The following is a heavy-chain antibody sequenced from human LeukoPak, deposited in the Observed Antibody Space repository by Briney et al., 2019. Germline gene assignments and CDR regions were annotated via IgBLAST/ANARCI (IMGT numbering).Heavy chain of an antibody. CDR3: ARLEVEMATVYFDY. J-gene: IGHJ4*02. D-gene: IGHD5-24*01. CDR1: GYSFTSYW. Sequence: GESLKIPCKGSGYSFTSYWIGWVRQMPGKGLEWMGIIYPGDSDIRYSPSFQGQVTISADKSISTAYLQWSSLKASDTAMYYCARLEVEMATVYFDYWGQGNLVTVSS. CDR2: IYPGDSDI. V-gene: IGHV5-51*01.